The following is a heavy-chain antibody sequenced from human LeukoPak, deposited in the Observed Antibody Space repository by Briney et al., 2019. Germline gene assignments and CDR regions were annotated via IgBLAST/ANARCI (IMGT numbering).Heavy chain of an antibody. D-gene: IGHD3-3*01. CDR2: IYYSGST. V-gene: IGHV4-31*01. Sequence: SETLSLTCTVSGGSISSGGYYWSWIRQHPGKGLEWIGYIYYSGSTYYNPSLKSLVTLSVDTSKNQFSLKLRSVTVADTAVYYCGGQHGVGGGLDYWGQGTLVTVSS. CDR1: GGSISSGGYY. CDR3: GGQHGVGGGLDY. J-gene: IGHJ4*02.